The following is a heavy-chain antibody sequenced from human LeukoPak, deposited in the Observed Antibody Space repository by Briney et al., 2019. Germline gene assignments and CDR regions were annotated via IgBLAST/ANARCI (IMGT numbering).Heavy chain of an antibody. CDR1: GYTLTELS. J-gene: IGHJ4*02. CDR3: ATDPPSSGHYTGFDY. CDR2: FDPEDGET. Sequence: ASVKVSCKVSGYTLTELSMHWVRQAPGKGLEWMGGFDPEDGETIYAQKFQGRVTMTEDTSTDTAYMELSSLRSEDTAVYYCATDPPSSGHYTGFDYWGQGTLVTVSS. D-gene: IGHD3-22*01. V-gene: IGHV1-24*01.